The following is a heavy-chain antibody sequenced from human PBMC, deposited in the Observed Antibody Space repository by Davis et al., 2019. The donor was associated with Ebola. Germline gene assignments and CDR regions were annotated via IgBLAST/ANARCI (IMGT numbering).Heavy chain of an antibody. Sequence: PGGSLRLSCAASGFTSSSYAMSWVRQAPGKGLEWVSAISGSGGSTYYADSVKGRFTISRDNAKNSLYLQMNSLRAEDTAVYYCARSSIAARPGYYYGMDVWGQGTTVTVSS. CDR3: ARSSIAARPGYYYGMDV. CDR1: GFTSSSYA. J-gene: IGHJ6*02. CDR2: ISGSGGST. D-gene: IGHD6-6*01. V-gene: IGHV3-23*01.